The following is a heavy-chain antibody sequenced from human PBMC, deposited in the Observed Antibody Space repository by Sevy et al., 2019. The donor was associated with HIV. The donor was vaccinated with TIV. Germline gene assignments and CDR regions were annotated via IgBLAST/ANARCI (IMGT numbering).Heavy chain of an antibody. D-gene: IGHD1-26*01. CDR1: GFTFSSYA. CDR2: ISYDGSNK. J-gene: IGHJ4*02. Sequence: GGSLRLSCAASGFTFSSYAMHWVRQAPGKGLEWVAVISYDGSNKYYADSVKGRFTISRDNSKNTLYLQMNRLRAEDTAVYYCARDFTEGLLGGHLFDYWGQGTLVTVSS. V-gene: IGHV3-30-3*01. CDR3: ARDFTEGLLGGHLFDY.